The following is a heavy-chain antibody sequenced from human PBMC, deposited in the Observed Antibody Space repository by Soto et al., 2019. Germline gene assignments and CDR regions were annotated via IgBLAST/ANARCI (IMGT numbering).Heavy chain of an antibody. Sequence: SETLSLTCAVYGGSFSGYYWSWIRQPPGKGLEWIGEINHSGSTNYNPSLKGRVTISVDTSKNQFSLKLSSVTAADTAVYYCAVVVPASNWFDPGAREPWSPSPQ. CDR3: AVVVPASNWFDP. D-gene: IGHD2-2*01. J-gene: IGHJ5*02. CDR1: GGSFSGYY. CDR2: INHSGST. V-gene: IGHV4-34*01.